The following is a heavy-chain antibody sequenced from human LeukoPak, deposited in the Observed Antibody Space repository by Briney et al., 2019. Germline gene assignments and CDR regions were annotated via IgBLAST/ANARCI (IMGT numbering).Heavy chain of an antibody. D-gene: IGHD3-10*01. CDR2: ISRSCDYI. J-gene: IGHJ6*02. Sequence: GGSLRLSCAASGFTFSSYSMNWVRQAPGKGLEWVSSISRSCDYIYYADSVKGRFTISRDNAKNSLCLQMNSLRAEDAAVYYCARDPGASHRYGMDVWGQGTTVTVSS. CDR1: GFTFSSYS. V-gene: IGHV3-21*01. CDR3: ARDPGASHRYGMDV.